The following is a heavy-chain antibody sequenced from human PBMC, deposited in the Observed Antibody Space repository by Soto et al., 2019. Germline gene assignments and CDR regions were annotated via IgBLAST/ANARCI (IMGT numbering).Heavy chain of an antibody. D-gene: IGHD2-15*01. CDR3: AKAPSPCSGGSCYVDY. Sequence: LRLSWAASGFTLSSYGMYWVRQAPGKGLEWGAVISYDGSNKYYADSVKGRFTISRDNSKNTLYLQMNSLRAEDTAVYYCAKAPSPCSGGSCYVDYWGQGTLVTVSS. CDR1: GFTLSSYG. J-gene: IGHJ4*02. CDR2: ISYDGSNK. V-gene: IGHV3-30*18.